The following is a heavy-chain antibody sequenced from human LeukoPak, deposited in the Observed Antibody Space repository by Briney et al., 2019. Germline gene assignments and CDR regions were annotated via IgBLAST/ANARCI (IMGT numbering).Heavy chain of an antibody. V-gene: IGHV3-7*01. CDR2: IKQDGSEK. CDR1: GFTFSSYW. J-gene: IGHJ4*02. CDR3: ARGAGVLLWFGESDQERPFDY. Sequence: GGTLRLSCAASGFTFSSYWMSWVRQAPGKGLEWVANIKQDGSEKYYVDSVKGRFTISRDNAKNSLYLQMNSLRAEDTAVYYCARGAGVLLWFGESDQERPFDYWGQGTLVTVSS. D-gene: IGHD3-10*01.